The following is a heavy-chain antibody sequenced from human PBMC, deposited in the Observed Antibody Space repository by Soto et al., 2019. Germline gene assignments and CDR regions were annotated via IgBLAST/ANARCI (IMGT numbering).Heavy chain of an antibody. D-gene: IGHD1-26*01. CDR2: INPNSRTT. CDR1: GYPFMSFY. J-gene: IGHJ4*02. V-gene: IGHV1-2*02. Sequence: QVQLVQSGPEVKKPGASVRVSCKASGYPFMSFYLLWVRQAPGQGLEWLGWINPNSRTTKYAQQFQGRLTLTRDTSLKTAYLELSGLTSDDTAVYYCARFSSYSATDASDHWGQGTLVTVSS. CDR3: ARFSSYSATDASDH.